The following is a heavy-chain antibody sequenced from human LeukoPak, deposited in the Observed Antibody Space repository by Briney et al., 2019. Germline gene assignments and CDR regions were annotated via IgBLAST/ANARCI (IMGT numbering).Heavy chain of an antibody. D-gene: IGHD6-13*01. CDR2: ISSSSYI. CDR3: ARDLLPYIAAAVATDY. Sequence: PGGSLRLSCAASGFTFSSYSMNWVRQAPGKGLEWVSSISSSSYIYYADSVKGRFTISRDKAKNSLYLQMNSLRAEDTAVYYCARDLLPYIAAAVATDYWGQGTLVTVSS. V-gene: IGHV3-21*01. J-gene: IGHJ4*02. CDR1: GFTFSSYS.